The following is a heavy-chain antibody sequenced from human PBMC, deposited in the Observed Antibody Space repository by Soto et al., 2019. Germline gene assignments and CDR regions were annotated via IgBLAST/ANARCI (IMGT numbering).Heavy chain of an antibody. J-gene: IGHJ4*02. CDR3: AKEYSSGWKSFDY. CDR2: ISGSGGST. CDR1: GFTFSSYA. Sequence: GGSLRLSCAASGFTFSSYAMSWVRQAPGKGLEWVAAISGSGGSTYYADSVKGRFTISRDNSKNTLYLQMTSLRAEDTAVYYCAKEYSSGWKSFDYWGQGTLVTVSS. V-gene: IGHV3-23*01. D-gene: IGHD6-25*01.